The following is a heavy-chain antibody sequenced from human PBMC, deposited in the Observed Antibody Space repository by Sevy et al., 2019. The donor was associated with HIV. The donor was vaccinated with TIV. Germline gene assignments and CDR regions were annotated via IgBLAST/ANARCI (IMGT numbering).Heavy chain of an antibody. CDR2: IYSSGNI. V-gene: IGHV4-59*01. Sequence: SETLSLTCTVSGGSISNYFWSWIRQPPGKGLEWIGYIYSSGNINYNPSLKSQVTISVDSSKNQFSLKLSSVTAAYTAVYYCARESIGAVGDFDYWGQGTLVTVSS. CDR1: GGSISNYF. D-gene: IGHD6-13*01. J-gene: IGHJ4*02. CDR3: ARESIGAVGDFDY.